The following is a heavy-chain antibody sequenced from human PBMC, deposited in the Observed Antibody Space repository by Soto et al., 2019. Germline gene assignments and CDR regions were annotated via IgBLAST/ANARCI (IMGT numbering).Heavy chain of an antibody. CDR2: ISYDGSNK. D-gene: IGHD2-15*01. CDR3: AKDSCSGGSCFADY. V-gene: IGHV3-30*18. J-gene: IGHJ4*02. CDR1: GFTFSSYG. Sequence: GGSLRLSCAASGFTFSSYGMHWVRQAPGKGLEWVAVISYDGSNKYYADSVKGRFTISRDNSKNTLYLQMNSLRAEDTAVYYCAKDSCSGGSCFADYWGQGTLVTV.